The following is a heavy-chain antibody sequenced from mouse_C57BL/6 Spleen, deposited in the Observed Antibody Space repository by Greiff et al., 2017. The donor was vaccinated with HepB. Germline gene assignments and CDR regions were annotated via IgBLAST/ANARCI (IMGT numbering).Heavy chain of an antibody. CDR3: ARHYDAY. CDR1: GFTFSSYG. J-gene: IGHJ3*01. D-gene: IGHD2-3*01. CDR2: ISSGGSYT. V-gene: IGHV5-6*01. Sequence: EVQRVESGGDLVKPGGSLKLSCAASGFTFSSYGMSWVRQTPDKRLEWVATISSGGSYTYYPDSVKGRFTISRDNAKNTLYLHMSSLKSEDTAMYYCARHYDAYWGQGTLVTVSA.